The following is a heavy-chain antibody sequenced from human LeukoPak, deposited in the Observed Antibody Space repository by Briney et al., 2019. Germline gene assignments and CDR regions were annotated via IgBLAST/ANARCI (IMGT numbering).Heavy chain of an antibody. D-gene: IGHD2-21*02. V-gene: IGHV4-39*01. Sequence: SETLSLTCTVSGVSLTSSDFYWGWIRQPPGEGLEWIATISYSGRTYYNPSLKTRLTISVDTSKNQFTLKLLSVAAADTAVYYCARLKSYCGGDCYPDQFHNWGQGTLVTVSS. CDR1: GVSLTSSDFY. CDR2: ISYSGRT. J-gene: IGHJ4*02. CDR3: ARLKSYCGGDCYPDQFHN.